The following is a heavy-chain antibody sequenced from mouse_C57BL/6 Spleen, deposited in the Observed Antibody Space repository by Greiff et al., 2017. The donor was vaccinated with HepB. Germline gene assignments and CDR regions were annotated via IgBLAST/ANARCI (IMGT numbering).Heavy chain of an antibody. CDR2: IYPGSGST. J-gene: IGHJ4*01. Sequence: QVQLQQPGAELVKPGASVKMSCKASGYTFTSYWITWVKQRPGQGLEWIGDIYPGSGSTNYNEKFKSKATLTVDTSSSTAYMQLSSLTSEDSAVSYCARRYYYGSSYYAMDYWGQGTSVTVSS. CDR1: GYTFTSYW. V-gene: IGHV1-55*01. D-gene: IGHD1-1*01. CDR3: ARRYYYGSSYYAMDY.